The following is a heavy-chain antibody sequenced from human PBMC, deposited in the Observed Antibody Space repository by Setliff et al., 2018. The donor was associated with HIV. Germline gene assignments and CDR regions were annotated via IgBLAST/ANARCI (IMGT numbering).Heavy chain of an antibody. D-gene: IGHD3-3*01. Sequence: PSETLSLTCAVSGYSISTAYYWGWIRQPPGKGLEWIGSVYHSGTTYYNPSLKSRVTISVDMSHNQFSLKVTSVTAADTAGYYCMRGRRITIFGVAYFDFWGQGTQVTVSS. CDR1: GYSISTAYY. V-gene: IGHV4-38-2*01. CDR2: VYHSGTT. J-gene: IGHJ4*02. CDR3: MRGRRITIFGVAYFDF.